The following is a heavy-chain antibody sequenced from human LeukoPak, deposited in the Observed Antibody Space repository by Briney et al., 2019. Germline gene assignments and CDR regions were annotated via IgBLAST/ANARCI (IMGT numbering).Heavy chain of an antibody. CDR2: IYYSGST. Sequence: PSETLSLTCTVSGGSISGYYWTWIRQPPGKGLEWIGYIYYSGSTNYNPSLKSRVTISIDTSKNQFSLRLSSVTAADTAVYYCARAEETGGSGSYSRGNAFDIWGQGTMVTVSS. J-gene: IGHJ3*02. V-gene: IGHV4-59*01. D-gene: IGHD3-10*01. CDR1: GGSISGYY. CDR3: ARAEETGGSGSYSRGNAFDI.